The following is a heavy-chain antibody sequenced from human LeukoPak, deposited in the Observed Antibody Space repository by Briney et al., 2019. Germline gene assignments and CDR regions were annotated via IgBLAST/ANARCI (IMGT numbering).Heavy chain of an antibody. CDR1: GLTFSSCG. CDR3: AKGRGIYSGYDLIDY. J-gene: IGHJ4*02. CDR2: ISYDGSNK. V-gene: IGHV3-30*18. Sequence: PGGSLRLSCAASGLTFSSCGMHWVRQAPGKGLEWVAVISYDGSNKYYADSVKGRFTISRDNSKNTLYLQMNSLRAEDTAVYYCAKGRGIYSGYDLIDYWGQGTLVTVSS. D-gene: IGHD5-12*01.